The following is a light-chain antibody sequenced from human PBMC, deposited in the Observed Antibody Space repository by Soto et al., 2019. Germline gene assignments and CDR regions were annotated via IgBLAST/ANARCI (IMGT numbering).Light chain of an antibody. CDR3: QQYESFFPLT. V-gene: IGKV1-5*03. Sequence: IHRTHSPSTLSASVLYRVSITCLPSQNINSWLAWYQQKPGKAPKLLIYKASNLESGVPSRFSGSGSGTDFTLTISSLQPDDFATYHCQQYESFFPLTFGGGTKVDIK. CDR1: QNINSW. J-gene: IGKJ4*01. CDR2: KAS.